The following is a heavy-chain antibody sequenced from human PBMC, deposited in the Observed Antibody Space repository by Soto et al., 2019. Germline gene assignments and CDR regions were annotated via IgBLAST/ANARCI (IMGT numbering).Heavy chain of an antibody. CDR2: ISYDGSNK. J-gene: IGHJ4*02. D-gene: IGHD5-18*01. Sequence: QVQLVESGGGVVQPGRSLRLSCAASGFTFSSYAMHWVRQAPGKGLEWVAVISYDGSNKYYADSVKGRFTISRDNSKNTQYLQMNNLIAEDTAVYYCARRGRGYSLFDYRGQGTLVTVSS. CDR3: ARRGRGYSLFDY. CDR1: GFTFSSYA. V-gene: IGHV3-30-3*01.